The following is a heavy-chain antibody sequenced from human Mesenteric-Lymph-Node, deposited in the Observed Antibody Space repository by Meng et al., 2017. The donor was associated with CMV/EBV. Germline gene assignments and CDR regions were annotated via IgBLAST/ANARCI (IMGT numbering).Heavy chain of an antibody. CDR3: ATKSGGYDFRSGLDV. Sequence: GESLKISCKGSGYSFTSYWIGWVRQMPGKGLEWMGIIYPGDSDTRYSPSFQGQVTISADKSISTAYLQMSSLKASDTAMYYCATKSGGYDFRSGLDVWGQGTTVTVSS. CDR2: IYPGDSDT. V-gene: IGHV5-51*01. CDR1: GYSFTSYW. J-gene: IGHJ6*02. D-gene: IGHD3-3*01.